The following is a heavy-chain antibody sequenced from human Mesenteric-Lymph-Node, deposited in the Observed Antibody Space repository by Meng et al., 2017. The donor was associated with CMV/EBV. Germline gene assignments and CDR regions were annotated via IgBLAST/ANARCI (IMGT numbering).Heavy chain of an antibody. Sequence: GGSLRLSCVASGFIFSDYSMNWVRQAPGKGLEWVSSISSDSAHILYADSVRGRFTVSRDNAKNSLYLQMDSLRVEDTAVYYCAKDITRSTQYYYYYGLDVWGQGTTVTVSS. J-gene: IGHJ6*01. CDR1: GFIFSDYS. D-gene: IGHD1-14*01. CDR3: AKDITRSTQYYYYYGLDV. CDR2: ISSDSAHI. V-gene: IGHV3-21*04.